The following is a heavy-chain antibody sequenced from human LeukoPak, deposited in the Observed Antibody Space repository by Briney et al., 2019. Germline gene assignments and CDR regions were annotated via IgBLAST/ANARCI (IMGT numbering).Heavy chain of an antibody. CDR2: IGHDGADK. CDR1: GFTFSHYA. V-gene: IGHV3-30*04. D-gene: IGHD3-22*01. J-gene: IGHJ4*02. CDR3: ARNSDYYDYSPQSV. Sequence: LPGGSLRLSCAASGFTFSHYALHWVRQAPGKGLEWVALIGHDGADKYYADSVKGRFLISRDNSKNMLFLQMNSLIIEDTAVYYCARNSDYYDYSPQSVWGQGTLVTVSS.